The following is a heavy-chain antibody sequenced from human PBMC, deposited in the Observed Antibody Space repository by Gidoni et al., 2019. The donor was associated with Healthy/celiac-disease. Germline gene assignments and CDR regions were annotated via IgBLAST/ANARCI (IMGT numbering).Heavy chain of an antibody. J-gene: IGHJ4*02. CDR1: GFTLSDYY. D-gene: IGHD3-22*01. CDR2: ISSSSGYT. Sequence: QVQLVESGGGLVKPGGSLRLSCAASGFTLSDYYMSWIRQAPGKGMEWVSYISSSSGYTNYAASVKDRFTISRDNDKNSLYLQMNSLRAEDTAVYYCAIGWYYYDSSGYYPEQVDYWGQGTLVTVSS. V-gene: IGHV3-11*06. CDR3: AIGWYYYDSSGYYPEQVDY.